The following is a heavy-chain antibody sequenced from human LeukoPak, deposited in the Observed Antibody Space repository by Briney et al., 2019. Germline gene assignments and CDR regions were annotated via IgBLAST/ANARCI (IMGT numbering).Heavy chain of an antibody. CDR1: GDSITSSSYF. V-gene: IGHV4-39*07. CDR2: IYHTGST. Sequence: SETLSLTCTVSGDSITSSSYFWGWIRQPPGKGLEWIGSIYHTGSTYYNPSLKSRVTISIDTSRNQFSLKLSSVSAADTAVYYCGRLFNYYDTSGPIFDYWGRGTLVTVSS. D-gene: IGHD3-22*01. J-gene: IGHJ4*02. CDR3: GRLFNYYDTSGPIFDY.